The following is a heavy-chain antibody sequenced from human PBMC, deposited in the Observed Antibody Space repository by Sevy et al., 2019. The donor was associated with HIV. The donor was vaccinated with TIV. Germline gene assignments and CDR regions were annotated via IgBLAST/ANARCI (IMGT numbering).Heavy chain of an antibody. D-gene: IGHD6-13*01. CDR3: VRAIGAAGSY. J-gene: IGHJ4*02. CDR1: GFTFSSYW. CDR2: IKEDGSVT. Sequence: GGSLRLSCEASGFTFSSYWMSWVRQAPGKGLEWVAKIKEDGSVTYYVESVKGRFTISRDNAKNSVYLQMNSLRAEDAALYYCVRAIGAAGSYWGLGTLVTVSS. V-gene: IGHV3-7*01.